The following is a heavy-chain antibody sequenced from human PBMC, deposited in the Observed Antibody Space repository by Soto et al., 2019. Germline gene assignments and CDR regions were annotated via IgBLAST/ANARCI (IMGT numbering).Heavy chain of an antibody. CDR2: IYYSGST. J-gene: IGHJ4*02. Sequence: SETLSLTCNVSGGSISDYYWSWLRQHPGKGLEWVGNIYYSGSTNYNPSLKRRVTISVDTYKDKFSLNLRSRSPADTAVYYWARVGGVAARTFDYWGPGTLVTVSS. D-gene: IGHD6-6*01. CDR3: ARVGGVAARTFDY. CDR1: GGSISDYY. V-gene: IGHV4-59*01.